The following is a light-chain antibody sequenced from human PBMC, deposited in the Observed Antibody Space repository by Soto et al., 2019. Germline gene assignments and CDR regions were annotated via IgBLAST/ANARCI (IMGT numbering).Light chain of an antibody. V-gene: IGLV2-14*03. CDR3: CSYTSSTSLI. J-gene: IGLJ2*01. CDR2: DVN. Sequence: QSVLTQPASGSGSPGQSITISCTGTSSDIGGYKYVSWYQQHPGKVPRLLIFDVNNRPSGVSDRFSGSKSGNTASLTITGLQAEDEAEYYCCSYTSSTSLIFGGGTKLTVL. CDR1: SSDIGGYKY.